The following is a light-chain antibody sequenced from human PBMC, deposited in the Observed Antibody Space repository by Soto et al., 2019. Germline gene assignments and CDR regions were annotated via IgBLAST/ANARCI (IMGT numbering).Light chain of an antibody. CDR2: AAS. CDR1: QTISRY. V-gene: IGKV1-39*01. J-gene: IGKJ5*01. CDR3: QQTYTTPEIT. Sequence: DIQMTQPPSSLSASIGYRFTITCRASQTISRYLNWYQQKPGRAPNLLSYAASSLHSGVPSRFSVSGSGTDFTLTITRLQREDFATYYCQQTYTTPEITCGQGTRREIK.